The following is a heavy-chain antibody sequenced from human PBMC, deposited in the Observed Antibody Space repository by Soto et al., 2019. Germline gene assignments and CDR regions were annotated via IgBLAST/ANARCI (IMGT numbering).Heavy chain of an antibody. D-gene: IGHD6-19*01. CDR1: GFTFSSYA. J-gene: IGHJ5*01. V-gene: IGHV3-23*01. CDR2: ITGSGDNT. Sequence: EVQLLESGGGLVQPGGSLRLSCAASGFTFSSYAMSWVRQAPGKGLEWVSGITGSGDNTYYADSVKGRFTISRDNSKNTLFLQMNSLRAEDTAVFYCAKDLSLHPIPVAPWYSTWFDSWGQGTLVTVSS. CDR3: AKDLSLHPIPVAPWYSTWFDS.